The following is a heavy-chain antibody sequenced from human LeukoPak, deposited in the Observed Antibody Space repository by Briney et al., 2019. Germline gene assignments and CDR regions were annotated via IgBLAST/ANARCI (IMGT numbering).Heavy chain of an antibody. CDR1: GGTFSSYA. J-gene: IGHJ6*03. CDR3: ARGGVVPASYYYYMDV. Sequence: SVKVSCKASGGTFSSYAISWVRQAPGQGLEWMGGIIPIFGTANYAQKFQGRVTITTDESTSTAYMELSSLRSEDTAVYYCARGGVVPASYYYYMDVWGKGTTVTVSS. D-gene: IGHD2-2*01. CDR2: IIPIFGTA. V-gene: IGHV1-69*05.